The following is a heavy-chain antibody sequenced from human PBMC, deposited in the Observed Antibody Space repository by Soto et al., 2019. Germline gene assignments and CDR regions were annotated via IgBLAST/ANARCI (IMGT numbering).Heavy chain of an antibody. D-gene: IGHD2-15*01. CDR2: MNPNTGNT. CDR3: ARGSNHCSGGSCYSDWFDP. CDR1: GYTFTSSD. J-gene: IGHJ5*02. V-gene: IGHV1-8*01. Sequence: QVQLVQSGAEVKKPGASVRVSRKASGYTFTSSDVYWVRQTTGQGLELMGWMNPNTGNTGYAQKFQGRFTMTRNTSISTAYMELSSLRSEDTAVYYCARGSNHCSGGSCYSDWFDPWGQGTPVTVSS.